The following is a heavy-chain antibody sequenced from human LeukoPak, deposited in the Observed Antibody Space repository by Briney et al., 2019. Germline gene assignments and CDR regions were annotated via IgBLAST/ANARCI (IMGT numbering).Heavy chain of an antibody. J-gene: IGHJ3*02. Sequence: PSETLSLTCAVSGYSISSGYYWGWIRQPPGKGLEWIGSIYHSGSTYYNPSLKSRVTISVDTSKNQFSLKLSSVTAADTAVYYCASQYCSRTSCYVTFHAFDIWGQGTMVTVSS. CDR2: IYHSGST. V-gene: IGHV4-38-2*01. CDR3: ASQYCSRTSCYVTFHAFDI. CDR1: GYSISSGYY. D-gene: IGHD2-2*01.